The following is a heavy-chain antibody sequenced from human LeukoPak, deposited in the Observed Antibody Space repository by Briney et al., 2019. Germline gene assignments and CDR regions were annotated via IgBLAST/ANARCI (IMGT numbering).Heavy chain of an antibody. J-gene: IGHJ6*03. D-gene: IGHD1-1*01. Sequence: TGGSLRLSCAASGFTVSNFGMYWVRQAPGKELEWVAFIRYDGNDKYYRDSAKDRFTISRDNSKNTLYLQMNSLTTDDAGVYYCAKDSQLDVGSDYYYYFYMDVWGRGTTVTVSS. CDR2: IRYDGNDK. CDR1: GFTVSNFG. V-gene: IGHV3-30*02. CDR3: AKDSQLDVGSDYYYYFYMDV.